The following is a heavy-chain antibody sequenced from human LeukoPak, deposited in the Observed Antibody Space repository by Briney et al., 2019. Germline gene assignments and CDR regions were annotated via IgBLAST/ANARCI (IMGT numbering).Heavy chain of an antibody. CDR3: ATWYQPHGAFDI. D-gene: IGHD2-2*01. CDR1: GYSISSGYY. Sequence: SETLSLTCTVSGYSISSGYYWGWIRQPPGKGLEWIGRIYHSGSTYYNPSLKRLHPISVEPSKNHFSLNLHPVTAAHTAVYYCATWYQPHGAFDIWGQGTMVTVSS. V-gene: IGHV4-38-2*02. J-gene: IGHJ3*02. CDR2: IYHSGST.